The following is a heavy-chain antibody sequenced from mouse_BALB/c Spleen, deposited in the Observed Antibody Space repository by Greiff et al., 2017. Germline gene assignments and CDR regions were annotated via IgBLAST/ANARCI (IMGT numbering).Heavy chain of an antibody. D-gene: IGHD3-2*01. CDR3: ARERDSSGYVAMDY. Sequence: EVQLVESGPELVKPGASVKVSCKASGYAFTSYNMYWVKQSHGKSLEWIGYIDPYNGGTSYNQKFKGKATLTVDKSSSTAYMHLNSLTSEDSAVYYCARERDSSGYVAMDYWGQGTSVTVSS. CDR1: GYAFTSYN. CDR2: IDPYNGGT. J-gene: IGHJ4*01. V-gene: IGHV1S135*01.